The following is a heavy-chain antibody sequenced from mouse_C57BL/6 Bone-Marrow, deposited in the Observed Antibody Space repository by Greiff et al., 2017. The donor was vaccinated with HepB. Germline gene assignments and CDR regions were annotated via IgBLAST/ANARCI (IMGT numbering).Heavy chain of an antibody. CDR1: GFTFSSYT. Sequence: DVMLVESGGGLVKPGGSLKLSCAASGFTFSSYTMSWVRQTPEKRLEWVATISGGGGNTYYPDSVKGRFTISRDNAKNTLYLQMSSLRSEDTALYYCARPDCGSSYWYFDVWGTGTTVTVSS. CDR2: ISGGGGNT. V-gene: IGHV5-9*01. D-gene: IGHD1-1*01. CDR3: ARPDCGSSYWYFDV. J-gene: IGHJ1*03.